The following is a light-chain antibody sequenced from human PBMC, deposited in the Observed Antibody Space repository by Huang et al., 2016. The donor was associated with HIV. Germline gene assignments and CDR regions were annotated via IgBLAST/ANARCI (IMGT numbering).Light chain of an antibody. J-gene: IGKJ1*01. CDR2: GAS. CDR1: QSVSNN. Sequence: EIVMTQSPGTLSLSPGERATLSCRPSQSVSNNLAWYQHKPGQSPRLLIYGASPRATGVPASFSGSVSVTEFTLTISSLQSDDFVVYYCQQYQDWPRTFGQGTKVEIK. V-gene: IGKV3-15*01. CDR3: QQYQDWPRT.